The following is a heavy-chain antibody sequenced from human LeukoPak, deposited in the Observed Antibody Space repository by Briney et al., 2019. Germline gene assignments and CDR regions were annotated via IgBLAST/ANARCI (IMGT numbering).Heavy chain of an antibody. CDR2: ISGSGGST. CDR1: GFTFSSYA. V-gene: IGHV3-23*01. Sequence: GGSLRLSCAASGFTFSSYAMSWVRQAPGKGLEWVSAISGSGGSTYYADSVKGRFAISRDNAKNSLYLQMNNLRAEDTAVYYCARDSSSTYYFDSWGQGTLVTVSS. CDR3: ARDSSSTYYFDS. J-gene: IGHJ4*02. D-gene: IGHD6-6*01.